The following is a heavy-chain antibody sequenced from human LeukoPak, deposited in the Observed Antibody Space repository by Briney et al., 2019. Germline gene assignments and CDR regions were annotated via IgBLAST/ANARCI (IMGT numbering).Heavy chain of an antibody. J-gene: IGHJ4*02. D-gene: IGHD3-16*01. CDR2: IWYDGSKK. CDR1: GFTFSSYW. Sequence: PGGSLRLSCAASGFTFSSYWMSWVRQAPGKGLEWVAVIWYDGSKKYYADSVKGRFTISRDDSKNTLYLQMNSLRAEDTAVYYCARDFGVTNYHFDYWGQGTLVTVSS. CDR3: ARDFGVTNYHFDY. V-gene: IGHV3-33*08.